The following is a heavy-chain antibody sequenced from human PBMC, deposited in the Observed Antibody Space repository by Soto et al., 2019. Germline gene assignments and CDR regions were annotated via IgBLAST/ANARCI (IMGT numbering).Heavy chain of an antibody. CDR2: MNPNRGET. Sequence: QVQLVQSGAEVKKPGTSVKVACTFSSYDINWVRQAAGQGPEWMAWMNPNRGETRYAQKFQGRVNMTRDTSKFSAYMELSNLRSDDTAVYYCARGPGSSDWRVSYYYIDVWDQGTTVTVSS. D-gene: IGHD2-15*01. V-gene: IGHV1-8*01. CDR3: ARGPGSSDWRVSYYYIDV. CDR1: FSSYD. J-gene: IGHJ6*02.